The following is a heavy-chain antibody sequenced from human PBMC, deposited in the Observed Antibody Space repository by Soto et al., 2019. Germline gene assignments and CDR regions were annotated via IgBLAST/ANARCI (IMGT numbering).Heavy chain of an antibody. CDR3: SSDPRWNDATYYYSDYGMHV. CDR2: ISSSSTYR. Sequence: GGSLRLCCAASGFTFSSYSINWVRQAPGKGLEWVSSISSSSTYRNYADSVKGRFTISRDNAKNSLYLQMNSLRAEDTAVYYCSSDPRWNDATYYYSDYGMHVWCQGTTVA. J-gene: IGHJ6*02. V-gene: IGHV3-21*01. D-gene: IGHD1-1*01. CDR1: GFTFSSYS.